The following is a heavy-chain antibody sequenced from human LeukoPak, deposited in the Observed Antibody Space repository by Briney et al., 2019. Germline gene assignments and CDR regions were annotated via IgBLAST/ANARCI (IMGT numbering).Heavy chain of an antibody. CDR1: GYTFTSYG. Sequence: ASVKVSCKASGYTFTSYGISWVRQAPGQGLEWMGWISAYNGNTNYAQKLQGRVTMTRDTSISTAYMELSRLRSDDTAVYYCARDSCSGGSCYSGYYYYGMDVWGQGTTVTVSS. CDR2: ISAYNGNT. V-gene: IGHV1-18*01. CDR3: ARDSCSGGSCYSGYYYYGMDV. D-gene: IGHD2-15*01. J-gene: IGHJ6*02.